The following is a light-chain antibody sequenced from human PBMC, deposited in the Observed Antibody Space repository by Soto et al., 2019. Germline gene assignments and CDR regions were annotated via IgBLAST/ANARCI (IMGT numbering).Light chain of an antibody. CDR2: GNS. CDR3: QSYDSSLSRGV. J-gene: IGLJ2*01. CDR1: SSNIGAGYD. Sequence: QPVLTQPPSVSGAPGQRVTISCTGSSSNIGAGYDVHWYQQLPGTAPKLLTYGNSNRPSGVPDRFSGSKSGTSASLAITGLQAEDEADYYCQSYDSSLSRGVFGGGTKLTVL. V-gene: IGLV1-40*01.